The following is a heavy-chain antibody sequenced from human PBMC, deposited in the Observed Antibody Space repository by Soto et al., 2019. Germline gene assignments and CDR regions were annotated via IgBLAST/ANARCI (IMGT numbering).Heavy chain of an antibody. J-gene: IGHJ3*02. CDR3: AKDRALLRFLEWLLDDAFDI. CDR1: GFPCISYG. CDR2: ISYDGSNK. Sequence: VGSLRLSSAASGFPCISYGMRWVRQAPGKGLEWVAVISYDGSNKYYADSVKGRFTISRDNSKNTLYLQMNSLRAEDTAVYYCAKDRALLRFLEWLLDDAFDIWGQGTIVTVSS. D-gene: IGHD3-3*01. V-gene: IGHV3-30*18.